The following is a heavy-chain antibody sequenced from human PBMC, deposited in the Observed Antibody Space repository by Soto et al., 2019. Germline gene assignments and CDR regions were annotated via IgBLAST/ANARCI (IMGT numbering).Heavy chain of an antibody. CDR2: ISYDGSNK. Sequence: QVQLVESGGGVVQPGRFLRLSCAASGFTFSSYAMHWVRQAPGKGLEWVAVISYDGSNKYYADSVKGRFTISRDNSKNTLYLQMNSLRAEDTAGYYCARPLWRNDYNWGYFGLWGRGTLVTVSS. V-gene: IGHV3-30-3*01. J-gene: IGHJ2*01. CDR1: GFTFSSYA. CDR3: ARPLWRNDYNWGYFGL. D-gene: IGHD4-4*01.